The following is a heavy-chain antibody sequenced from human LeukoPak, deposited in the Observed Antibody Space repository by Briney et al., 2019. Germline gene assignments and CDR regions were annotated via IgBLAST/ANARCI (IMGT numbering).Heavy chain of an antibody. CDR1: GFTFSSYA. Sequence: GGSLRLSCAASGFTFSSYAMSWVRQAPGKGLEWVSAISGSGGSTYYADSVKGRFTISRDNSKNTLYLQMNSLRAEDTAVYHCAKGLDRHYDILTGYYIPFDYWGQGTLVTVSS. D-gene: IGHD3-9*01. CDR2: ISGSGGST. CDR3: AKGLDRHYDILTGYYIPFDY. J-gene: IGHJ4*02. V-gene: IGHV3-23*01.